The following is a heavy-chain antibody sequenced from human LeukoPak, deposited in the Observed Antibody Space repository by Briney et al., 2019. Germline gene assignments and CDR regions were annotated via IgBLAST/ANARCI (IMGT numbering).Heavy chain of an antibody. Sequence: PGGSLRLSCAASGFTFSSYRMSWVRQAPGKGLEWVSSISSSSSYIYYADSVKGRFTISRDNAKNSLYLQMNSLRAEDTAVYYCARARVGAFDYWGQGTLVTVSS. J-gene: IGHJ4*02. D-gene: IGHD1-26*01. CDR3: ARARVGAFDY. CDR2: ISSSSSYI. V-gene: IGHV3-21*01. CDR1: GFTFSSYR.